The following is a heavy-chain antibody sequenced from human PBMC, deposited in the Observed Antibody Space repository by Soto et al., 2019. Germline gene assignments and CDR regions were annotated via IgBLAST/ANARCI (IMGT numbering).Heavy chain of an antibody. V-gene: IGHV1-69*12. CDR1: GGTFNNYA. Sequence: QVQLVQSGAEVKKPESSVRVSCKASGGTFNNYAITWVRQAPGQGLEWMGGTIPMFGTTNYAEKFQGRDTITADESTNTADMELSSLRTEDTAVYYCTRCGIRYHSIGFYLGIDGMDVGGQGTTVIVSS. D-gene: IGHD3-22*01. CDR2: TIPMFGTT. CDR3: TRCGIRYHSIGFYLGIDGMDV. J-gene: IGHJ6*02.